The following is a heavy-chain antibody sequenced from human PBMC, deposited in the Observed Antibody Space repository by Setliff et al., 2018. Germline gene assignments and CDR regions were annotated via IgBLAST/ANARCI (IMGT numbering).Heavy chain of an antibody. V-gene: IGHV3-33*01. D-gene: IGHD2-21*02. CDR3: ARNWVTAQHYYYGMDV. CDR2: MWNDGSSK. CDR1: GFTFSNYG. Sequence: AGGSLSLSCVASGFTFSNYGMHWVRQAPGKRLEWVALMWNDGSSKFYGDSVKGRFTISRDNSKNTLYLQMDSLRAEDTAVYYCARNWVTAQHYYYGMDVWGQGTTVTVSS. J-gene: IGHJ6*02.